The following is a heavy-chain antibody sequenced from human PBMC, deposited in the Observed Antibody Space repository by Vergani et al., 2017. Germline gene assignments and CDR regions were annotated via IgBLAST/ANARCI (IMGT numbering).Heavy chain of an antibody. Sequence: QVQLQESGPGLVKPSQTLSLTCTVSGGSISSGDYYWSWIRQPPGKGLEWIGYIYYSGSTYYNPSLKSRVTISVDTYKNQFSLKLSSVTAADTAVYYCAREAYYYDSSGYYYVGAFDIWGQGTMVTVSS. CDR1: GGSISSGDYY. J-gene: IGHJ3*02. V-gene: IGHV4-30-4*08. CDR2: IYYSGST. CDR3: AREAYYYDSSGYYYVGAFDI. D-gene: IGHD3-22*01.